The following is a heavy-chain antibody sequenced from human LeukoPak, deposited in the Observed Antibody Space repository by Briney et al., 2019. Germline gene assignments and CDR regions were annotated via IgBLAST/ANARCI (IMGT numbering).Heavy chain of an antibody. V-gene: IGHV1-69*13. Sequence: ASVKVSCKASGGTFSSYAISWVRQAPGQGLEWMGGIIPIFGTANYAQKFQGRVMITADESTSTAYMELSSLRSEDTAVYYCATSSSADAFDIWGQGTMVTVSS. J-gene: IGHJ3*02. CDR1: GGTFSSYA. CDR2: IIPIFGTA. CDR3: ATSSSADAFDI. D-gene: IGHD6-19*01.